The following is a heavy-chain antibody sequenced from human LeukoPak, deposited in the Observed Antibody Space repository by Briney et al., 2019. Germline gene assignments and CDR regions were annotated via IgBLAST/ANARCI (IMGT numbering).Heavy chain of an antibody. Sequence: SETLSLTCTVSGYSISSGNYWDWIRQPPGKGLEWIGSIYHSGTTYYNPSLKSRVTISVDTSKNQFSLKLSSVTAADTAVYYCASYKGSGWTIDYWGQGTLVTVSS. CDR3: ASYKGSGWTIDY. CDR1: GYSISSGNY. CDR2: IYHSGTT. J-gene: IGHJ4*02. V-gene: IGHV4-38-2*02. D-gene: IGHD6-19*01.